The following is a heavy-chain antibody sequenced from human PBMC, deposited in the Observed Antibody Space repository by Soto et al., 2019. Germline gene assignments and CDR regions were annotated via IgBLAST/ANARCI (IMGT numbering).Heavy chain of an antibody. CDR2: IFHSGTT. V-gene: IGHV4-31*03. CDR3: ARNIVVVSSNVYYYYGMDV. J-gene: IGHJ6*02. D-gene: IGHD2-21*02. Sequence: QVQLQESGPGLVKPSQTLSLTCTVSGGSISSGGYYWSWIRQHPEKGLEWIGYIFHSGTTNYNPSLKSRVTISVDTSKNQFSLKLSSVTAADTAVYYCARNIVVVSSNVYYYYGMDVWGQGTTVTVSS. CDR1: GGSISSGGYY.